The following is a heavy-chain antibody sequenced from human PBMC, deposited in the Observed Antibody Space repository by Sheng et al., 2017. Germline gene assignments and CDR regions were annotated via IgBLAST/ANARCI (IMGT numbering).Heavy chain of an antibody. Sequence: QVQLVQSGAEVKKPGASVKVSCKASGYTFTSYDINWVRQATGQGLEWMGWMNPNSGNTGYAQKFQGRVTITRNTSISTAYMELSSLRSEDTAVYYCARGPLLLGGVAATYNWFDPWGQGTLVTVS. V-gene: IGHV1-8*03. D-gene: IGHD2-15*01. CDR3: ARGPLLLGGVAATYNWFDP. CDR2: MNPNSGNT. J-gene: IGHJ5*02. CDR1: GYTFTSYD.